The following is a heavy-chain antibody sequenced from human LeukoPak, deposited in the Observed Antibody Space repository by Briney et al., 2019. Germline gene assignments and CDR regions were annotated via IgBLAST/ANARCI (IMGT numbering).Heavy chain of an antibody. D-gene: IGHD2-8*01. V-gene: IGHV4-59*11. J-gene: IGHJ2*01. CDR3: ARNPPPQYCTNGVCRGYFDL. CDR1: GGSISSHY. Sequence: PSETLSLTCTVSGGSISSHYWSWIRQPPGKGLEWIGYIYYSGSTNYNPSLKSRVTISVDTSKNQFSLKLSSVTAADTAVYYCARNPPPQYCTNGVCRGYFDLWGRGTLVTVSS. CDR2: IYYSGST.